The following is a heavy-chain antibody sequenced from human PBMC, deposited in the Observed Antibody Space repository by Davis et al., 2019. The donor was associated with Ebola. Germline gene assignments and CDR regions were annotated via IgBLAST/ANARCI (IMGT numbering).Heavy chain of an antibody. CDR2: IYRDGRT. CDR1: GFIVSDKY. V-gene: IGHV3-53*01. J-gene: IGHJ6*04. D-gene: IGHD6-19*01. Sequence: GESLKISCAASGFIVSDKYMSWVRQAPGKGLEWVSVIYRDGRTYHADSVKGRFTISRDNSRNALYLQMNSLSGDDTAVYYCAKGGSGWPSDYSYGLGVWGKGTTVTVAS. CDR3: AKGGSGWPSDYSYGLGV.